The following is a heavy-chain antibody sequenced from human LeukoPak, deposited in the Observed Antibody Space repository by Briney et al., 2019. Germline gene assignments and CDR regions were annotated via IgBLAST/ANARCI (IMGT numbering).Heavy chain of an antibody. V-gene: IGHV1-2*02. Sequence: ASVKVSCKTSGYTFTGYYMHWVRQAPGQGLEWMGWINPNSGGTNYAQKFQGRVTITRDTSASTAYMELSSLRSEDMAVYYCARYDSSGQFDYWGQGTLVTVSS. CDR3: ARYDSSGQFDY. J-gene: IGHJ4*02. D-gene: IGHD3-22*01. CDR1: GYTFTGYY. CDR2: INPNSGGT.